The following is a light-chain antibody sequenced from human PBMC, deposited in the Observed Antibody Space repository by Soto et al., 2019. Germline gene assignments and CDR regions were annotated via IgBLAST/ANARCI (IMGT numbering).Light chain of an antibody. CDR2: WAS. Sequence: DIVMTQSPDSLAVSLGERATINGKSSHGVLYSSNNKNYLAWYQQKTGQTPKMLIYWASTRESGVPDRFSGSGSGTDFTLTISRLQAEDVEVYYCQQYYSNPLTFGQGTKVDIK. CDR1: HGVLYSSNNKNY. V-gene: IGKV4-1*01. CDR3: QQYYSNPLT. J-gene: IGKJ1*01.